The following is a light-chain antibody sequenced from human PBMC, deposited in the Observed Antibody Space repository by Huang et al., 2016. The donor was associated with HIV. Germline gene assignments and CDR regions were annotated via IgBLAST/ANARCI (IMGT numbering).Light chain of an antibody. V-gene: IGKV4-1*01. CDR3: QQYESTPIT. J-gene: IGKJ5*01. CDR1: QSLLHSPNNKKS. CDR2: WAS. Sequence: DIVMTQSPDSLAVSLGERATINCKSSQSLLHSPNNKKSLAWYQHKPGQPPELLIYWASTRESGVPDRFSGSESGTDFTLTINNLQAEDVAVYYCQQYESTPITFGQGTRLEIK.